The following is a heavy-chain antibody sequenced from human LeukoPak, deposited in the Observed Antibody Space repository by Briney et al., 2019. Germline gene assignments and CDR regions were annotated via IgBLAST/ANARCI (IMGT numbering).Heavy chain of an antibody. V-gene: IGHV3-30*04. J-gene: IGHJ5*02. CDR1: GFTFSSYA. CDR3: AREGYCSSTSCYSGGWFDP. D-gene: IGHD2-2*01. CDR2: ISYDGSNK. Sequence: GRSLRLSCAASGFTFSSYAMHWVRQAPGKGLEWVAVISYDGSNKYYADSVKDRFTISRDNSKNTLYLQMNSLRAEDTAVYYCAREGYCSSTSCYSGGWFDPWGQGTLVTVSS.